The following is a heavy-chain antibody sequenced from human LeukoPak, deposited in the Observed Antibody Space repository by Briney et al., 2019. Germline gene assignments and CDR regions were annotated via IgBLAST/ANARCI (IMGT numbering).Heavy chain of an antibody. CDR1: GFTSSTYW. CDR3: ARGDFESGTYNDAFDI. Sequence: PGGSLRLSCATSGFTSSTYWMSWVRQAPGKGLEWVANIKPDGSEKFSVDSVKGRFTISRDNAKNSLYLQMNSLRVDDTAVYYCARGDFESGTYNDAFDIWGQGTMVTVS. J-gene: IGHJ3*02. V-gene: IGHV3-7*04. D-gene: IGHD1-26*01. CDR2: IKPDGSEK.